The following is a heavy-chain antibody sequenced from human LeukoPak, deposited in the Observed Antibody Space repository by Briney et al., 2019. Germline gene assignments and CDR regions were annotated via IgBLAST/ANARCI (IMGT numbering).Heavy chain of an antibody. CDR1: GGSISSYY. CDR2: IYYSGST. V-gene: IGHV4-59*12. J-gene: IGHJ5*02. Sequence: SETLSLTCTVSGGSISSYYWSWIRQPPGKGLEWIGYIYYSGSTYYNPSLKSRVTISVDRSKNQFSLKLSSVTAADTAVYYCARGVGLLWFGELLPNWFDPWGQGTLVTVSS. D-gene: IGHD3-10*01. CDR3: ARGVGLLWFGELLPNWFDP.